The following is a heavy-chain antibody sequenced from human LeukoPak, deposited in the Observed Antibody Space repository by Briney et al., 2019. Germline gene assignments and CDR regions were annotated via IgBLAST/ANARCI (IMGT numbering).Heavy chain of an antibody. CDR2: ISSSNI. V-gene: IGHV3-21*04. D-gene: IGHD5-24*01. Sequence: GGSLRLSCAASGFTFSSYSMNWVRQAPGKGLEWVSSISSSNIYYADSVKGRFTISRDNAKNSLYLQMNSLGAEDTAVYYCARDTVEMATTGNAFDIWGQGTMVTVSS. J-gene: IGHJ3*02. CDR3: ARDTVEMATTGNAFDI. CDR1: GFTFSSYS.